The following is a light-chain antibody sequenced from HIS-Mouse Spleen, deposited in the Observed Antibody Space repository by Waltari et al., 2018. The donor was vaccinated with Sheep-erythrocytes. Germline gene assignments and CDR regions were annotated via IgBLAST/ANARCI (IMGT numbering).Light chain of an antibody. CDR2: DDS. CDR1: NIGSNS. V-gene: IGLV3-21*03. Sequence: SYVLTQPPSVSVAPGKTARLTCGGHNIGSNSVHWYQQKPGQAPGLVVYDDSDRPSGIPERFSGSNSGNTATLTISRVEAGDEADYYCQVWDSSSDHVVFGGGTKLTVL. J-gene: IGLJ2*01. CDR3: QVWDSSSDHVV.